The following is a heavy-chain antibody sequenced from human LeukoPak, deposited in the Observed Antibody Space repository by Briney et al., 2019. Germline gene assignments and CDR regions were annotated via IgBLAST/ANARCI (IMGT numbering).Heavy chain of an antibody. CDR3: ARARWISHDAFDI. D-gene: IGHD5-12*01. CDR2: MNPNSGNT. Sequence: GASVKVSCKASGGTFSSYAISWVRQATGQGLEWMGWMNPNSGNTGYAQKFRGRVTITRNTSISTAYMELSSLRSEDTAVYYCARARWISHDAFDIWGQGTMVTVSS. V-gene: IGHV1-8*03. J-gene: IGHJ3*02. CDR1: GGTFSSYA.